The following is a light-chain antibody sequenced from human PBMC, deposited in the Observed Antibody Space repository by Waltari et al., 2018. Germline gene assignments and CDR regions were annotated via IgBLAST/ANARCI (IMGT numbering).Light chain of an antibody. J-gene: IGLJ2*01. V-gene: IGLV3-21*01. CDR2: DDS. CDR1: NIGDKS. CDR3: QVWDSTTEHIV. Sequence: SSVLTQPPSVSLAPGKTARITCGGNNIGDKSVHWYQQKPGQAPALVIYDDSDRPSGIPGRFAGSNAGNTATLTISRVEAGDEADYDCQVWDSTTEHIVFGGGTKLTVL.